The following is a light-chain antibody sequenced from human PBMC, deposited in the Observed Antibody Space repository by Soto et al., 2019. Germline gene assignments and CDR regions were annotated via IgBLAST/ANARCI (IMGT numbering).Light chain of an antibody. CDR2: TAS. Sequence: DVQLTQSPSFLSASVGDRVTITCRASQGISSYLAWYQQKPGKAPNLLIHTASTLQSGVPSRFSGSGSGTEFTLTSSSLQPEDFATYYCQQRNSYPTTFGQRTRLEI. J-gene: IGKJ5*01. V-gene: IGKV1-9*01. CDR3: QQRNSYPTT. CDR1: QGISSY.